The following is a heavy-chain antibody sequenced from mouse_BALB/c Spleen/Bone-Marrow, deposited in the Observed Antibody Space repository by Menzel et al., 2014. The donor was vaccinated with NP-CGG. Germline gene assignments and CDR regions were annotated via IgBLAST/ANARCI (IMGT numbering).Heavy chain of an antibody. Sequence: DVNLEVSGGGLVQPGGSRKLSCAASGFTFSSFAMHWVRQAPEKGLEWVAYISSGSSTIYYADTVMGRFTISRDNPKNTLFLQMTSLRSEDTAMYYCARSGSSSGYFDYWGQGTTLTVSS. CDR2: ISSGSSTI. CDR1: GFTFSSFA. J-gene: IGHJ2*01. V-gene: IGHV5-17*02. CDR3: ARSGSSSGYFDY. D-gene: IGHD1-1*01.